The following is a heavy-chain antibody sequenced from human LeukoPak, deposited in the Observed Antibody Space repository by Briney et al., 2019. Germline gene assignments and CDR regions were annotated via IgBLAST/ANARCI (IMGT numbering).Heavy chain of an antibody. V-gene: IGHV3-33*01. CDR3: ARGLAVAGTGDAFDI. CDR1: GFTFNSYD. CDR2: MWYDESSK. Sequence: GGSLRLSCAASGFTFNSYDMHWVRQAPGKGLEWVAIMWYDESSKYYADSVKGRFTISRDNSKNTLYLQMNSMRAEDTAVYYCARGLAVAGTGDAFDIWGQGTMVTVSS. D-gene: IGHD6-19*01. J-gene: IGHJ3*02.